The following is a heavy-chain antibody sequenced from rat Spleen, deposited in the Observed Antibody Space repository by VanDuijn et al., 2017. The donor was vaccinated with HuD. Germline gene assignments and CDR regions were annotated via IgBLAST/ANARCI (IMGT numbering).Heavy chain of an antibody. CDR2: ITSTGNTP. D-gene: IGHD2-5*01. CDR3: TRGGYFRY. V-gene: IGHV5S13*01. CDR1: GFTFSTYG. Sequence: EVHLVESGGGLVQPGGSLKLSCAASGFTFSTYGMAWVRQAPTKGLEWVASITSTGNTPYYPDSVRGRFTISRDNAKSTLYLQMNSLRSEDTATYYCTRGGYFRYWGRGALVTVSS. J-gene: IGHJ3*01.